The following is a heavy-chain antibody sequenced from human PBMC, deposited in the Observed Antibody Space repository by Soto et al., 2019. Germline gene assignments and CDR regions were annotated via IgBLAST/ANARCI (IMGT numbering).Heavy chain of an antibody. V-gene: IGHV4-34*01. CDR3: ARGRGGNYGY. CDR2: INHSGST. D-gene: IGHD1-7*01. Sequence: SETLSLTCAVYGGSFSGYYWSWIRQPPGKGLEWVGEINHSGSTNYNPSLKSRVTISVDTSKNQFSLKLSSVTAADTAAYYCARGRGGNYGYWGQGTLVTVSS. CDR1: GGSFSGYY. J-gene: IGHJ4*02.